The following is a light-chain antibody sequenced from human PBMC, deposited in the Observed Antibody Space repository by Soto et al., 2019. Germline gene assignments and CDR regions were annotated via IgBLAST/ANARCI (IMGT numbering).Light chain of an antibody. V-gene: IGKV1-5*01. CDR1: QSISSW. Sequence: DIQMTQSPSTLSASVGHRVTITCRASQSISSWLAWYQQKPGKAPKLLIYDASSLESGVPSRFSGSGSGTECTLTISSLQPDDFATYYCQQYNSYPFTFGPGTKVDIK. J-gene: IGKJ3*01. CDR2: DAS. CDR3: QQYNSYPFT.